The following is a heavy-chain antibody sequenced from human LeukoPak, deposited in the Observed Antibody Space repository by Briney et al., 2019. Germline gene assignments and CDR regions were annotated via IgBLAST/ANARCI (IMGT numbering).Heavy chain of an antibody. V-gene: IGHV3-23*01. Sequence: GGSLSLSWAAPGFFFSNYAWIWFRQPPGKGPEGSSGISGGGGGTYYADSVKGRFTISRANSKNTLYLQMKSLRVDDTAVYYCAKSVEHSNYRKFHDWGQGTLVTVSS. J-gene: IGHJ4*02. CDR2: ISGGGGGT. CDR3: AKSVEHSNYRKFHD. CDR1: GFFFSNYA. D-gene: IGHD4-11*01.